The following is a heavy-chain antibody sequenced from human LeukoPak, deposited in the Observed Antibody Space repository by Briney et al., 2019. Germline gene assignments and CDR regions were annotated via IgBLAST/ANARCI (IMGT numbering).Heavy chain of an antibody. V-gene: IGHV4-4*07. CDR2: LYTSGRT. Sequence: PSETLSLTCTVSGGAISSYSWSWIRQSAGKGLEWIGRLYTSGRTDYNPSLESRVSMSVDTSMNLLSLKLSSVTAADTAVYYCARDLYYDSTGYYLNYHYYMDVWGVGTTVTVSS. J-gene: IGHJ6*03. CDR3: ARDLYYDSTGYYLNYHYYMDV. D-gene: IGHD3-22*01. CDR1: GGAISSYS.